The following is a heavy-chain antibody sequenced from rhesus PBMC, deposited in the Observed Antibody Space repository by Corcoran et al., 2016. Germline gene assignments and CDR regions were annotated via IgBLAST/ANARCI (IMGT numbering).Heavy chain of an antibody. V-gene: IGHV4-169*01. CDR2: IYGSGSST. D-gene: IGHD3-34*01. J-gene: IGHJ4*01. CDR3: ARVLGWVLFY. Sequence: QLQLQESGPGLVKPSETLSVTCAVSGGSISSSYWSWIRQAPGKGLEWIGYIYGSGSSTNYNPSLKSRVTLSVDTSKNQLSLKLSSVTTADTAVYYCARVLGWVLFYWGQGVLVTVSS. CDR1: GGSISSSY.